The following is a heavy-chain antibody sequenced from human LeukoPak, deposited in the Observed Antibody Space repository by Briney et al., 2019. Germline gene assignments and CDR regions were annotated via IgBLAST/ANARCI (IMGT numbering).Heavy chain of an antibody. D-gene: IGHD5-24*01. CDR3: AKDAYNSRDHVDYFDY. CDR1: GFTFRSYG. Sequence: GGSLRLSCAASGFTFRSYGIHWVRQAPGKGLEWVALISYDGSNKYYADSVKGRFSISRDNSKNTLYLQMNSLRAEDTAVYYCAKDAYNSRDHVDYFDYWGQGTLVTVSS. CDR2: ISYDGSNK. V-gene: IGHV3-30*18. J-gene: IGHJ4*02.